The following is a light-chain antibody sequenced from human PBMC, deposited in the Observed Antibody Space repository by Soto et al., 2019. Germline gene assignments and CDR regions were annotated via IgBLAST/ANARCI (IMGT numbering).Light chain of an antibody. Sequence: QSVLTQPPSASGSPGQSVAISCTGTSSEVCCYNYVSWYQQRPGKAPKLMIYEVSKRPLWVPDRFSGSKSGNTASLTVSGLQAEDEADYYCSSYAGSNNFGVFGTGTKVTVL. V-gene: IGLV2-8*01. CDR3: SSYAGSNNFGV. CDR1: SSEVCCYNY. CDR2: EVS. J-gene: IGLJ1*01.